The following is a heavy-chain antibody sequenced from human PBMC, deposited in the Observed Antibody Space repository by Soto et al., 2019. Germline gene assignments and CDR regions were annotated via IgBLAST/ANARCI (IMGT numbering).Heavy chain of an antibody. V-gene: IGHV3-23*01. CDR3: AKVEYYYGSGSNRQPYYFDY. J-gene: IGHJ4*02. Sequence: GGSLRLSCAASGFTFSSYAMSWVRQAPGKGLEWVSAISGSGGSTYYADSVKGRFTISRANSKNTLYLQMNSLRAEDTAVYYCAKVEYYYGSGSNRQPYYFDYWGQGTLVTVSS. D-gene: IGHD3-10*01. CDR1: GFTFSSYA. CDR2: ISGSGGST.